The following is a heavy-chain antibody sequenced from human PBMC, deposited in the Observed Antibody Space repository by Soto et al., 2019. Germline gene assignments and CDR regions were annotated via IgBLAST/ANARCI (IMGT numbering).Heavy chain of an antibody. D-gene: IGHD6-25*01. CDR1: GFTFSTYT. J-gene: IGHJ3*02. CDR2: ISYNESNQ. CDR3: ARVVRPYQGGGAFDI. Sequence: PGGSLRPSCAAPGFTFSTYTMHGVRQAPGRGLEWVAGISYNESNQYYADSVRGRFTISRDNSKNPRYLQMNSVRPVDTAVYYCARVVRPYQGGGAFDIWGQGTMVTVSS. V-gene: IGHV3-30*01.